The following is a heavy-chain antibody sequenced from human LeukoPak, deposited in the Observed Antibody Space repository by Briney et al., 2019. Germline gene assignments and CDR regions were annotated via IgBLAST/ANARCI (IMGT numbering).Heavy chain of an antibody. Sequence: GASVKVSCKASGYTFTGYYMHWVRQAPGQGLEWMGWINPNSGGTNYAQKLQGRVTMTTDTSTSTAYMELRSLRSDDTAVYYCARASSSSAPALYWGQGTLVTVSS. D-gene: IGHD6-6*01. V-gene: IGHV1-2*02. J-gene: IGHJ4*02. CDR2: INPNSGGT. CDR1: GYTFTGYY. CDR3: ARASSSSAPALY.